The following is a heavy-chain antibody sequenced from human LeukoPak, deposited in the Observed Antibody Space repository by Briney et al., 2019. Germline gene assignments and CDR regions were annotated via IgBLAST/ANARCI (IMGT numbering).Heavy chain of an antibody. CDR1: GFTFSSYG. CDR3: AREDYSSGWYGPFDY. Sequence: GRSLRLSCAASGFTFSSYGMHWVRQAPGKGLEWVAVISYDGSNKYYADSVKGRFTISRDNAKNSLYLQMNSLRAEDTAVYYCAREDYSSGWYGPFDYWGQGTLVTVSS. CDR2: ISYDGSNK. J-gene: IGHJ4*02. V-gene: IGHV3-30*03. D-gene: IGHD6-19*01.